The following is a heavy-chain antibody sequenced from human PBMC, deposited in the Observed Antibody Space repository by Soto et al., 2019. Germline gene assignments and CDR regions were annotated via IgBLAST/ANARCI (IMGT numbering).Heavy chain of an antibody. Sequence: SVKRSCKASGYTISGFYMHWVRQAPGQGLEWMGWINPNSGGTKYAEKFQGRVTMTRDTSIRTAYVELSRLTSDDTAVYYCARARVTGRAGVDLWG. CDR3: ARARVTGRAGVDL. D-gene: IGHD6-19*01. J-gene: IGHJ2*01. CDR1: GYTISGFY. CDR2: INPNSGGT. V-gene: IGHV1-2*02.